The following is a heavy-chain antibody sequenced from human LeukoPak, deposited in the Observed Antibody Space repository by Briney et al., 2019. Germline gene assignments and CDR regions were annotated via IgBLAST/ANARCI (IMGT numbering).Heavy chain of an antibody. CDR3: ARVWYSGSYPVDY. V-gene: IGHV3-11*01. Sequence: GGSLRLSCEASGFTFNDYYMSWVRQAPGKGLEWVSYISSSGSTLYYADSVKGRFTISRDNAKNSLYLQMNSLRAEDTAVYYCARVWYSGSYPVDYWGQGTLVTVSS. J-gene: IGHJ4*02. CDR2: ISSSGSTL. CDR1: GFTFNDYY. D-gene: IGHD1-26*01.